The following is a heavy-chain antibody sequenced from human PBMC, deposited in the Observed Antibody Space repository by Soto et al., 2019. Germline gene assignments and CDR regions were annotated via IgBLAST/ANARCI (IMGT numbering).Heavy chain of an antibody. J-gene: IGHJ6*02. CDR1: GFTFRNYD. CDR3: ARSGRYFHGLDV. V-gene: IGHV3-13*05. CDR2: ISAAGDP. Sequence: EVQLVESGGGLVQPGGSLRLSCEASGFTFRNYDMHWVRQGTGKGLEWVSGISAAGDPDYADSVEGRFNISRGNAHNSFSLQMNSLRVGATAVYYCARSGRYFHGLDVWGQGTTVIVSS.